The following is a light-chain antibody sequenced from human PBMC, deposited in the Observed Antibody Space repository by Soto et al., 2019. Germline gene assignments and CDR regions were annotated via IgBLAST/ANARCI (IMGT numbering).Light chain of an antibody. Sequence: DIVLTQSPATLPLSPGERATLSYRTSQSVSNYLIWYQQKPGQAPRLLIYGAFNRAAGVPARFSGSGSGTDFTLTISSLEPEDSAVYYCQQRTDWPKDFGPGNQV. CDR2: GAF. CDR3: QQRTDWPKD. CDR1: QSVSNY. V-gene: IGKV3-11*01. J-gene: IGKJ3*01.